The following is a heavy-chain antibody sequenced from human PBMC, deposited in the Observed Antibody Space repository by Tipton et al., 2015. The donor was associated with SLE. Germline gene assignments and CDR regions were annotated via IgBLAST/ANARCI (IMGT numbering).Heavy chain of an antibody. CDR1: GGSISRYY. CDR3: ARLEDPFGIFGVPKGWFDP. V-gene: IGHV4-59*07. D-gene: IGHD3-3*01. J-gene: IGHJ5*02. Sequence: TLSLTCTVSGGSISRYYWNWIRQPPGKGLEWIGYVYYSGSTNYNPSLESRVTISVDTSKNQFSLKLRSVTAADPAVYYCARLEDPFGIFGVPKGWFDPWGQGTLVTVSS. CDR2: VYYSGST.